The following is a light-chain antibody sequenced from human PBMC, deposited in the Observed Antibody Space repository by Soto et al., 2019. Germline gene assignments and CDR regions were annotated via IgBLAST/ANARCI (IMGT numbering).Light chain of an antibody. J-gene: IGKJ4*01. Sequence: EIVMTQSPATLSVSPGERATLSCRASQSISSNLAWYQQKPGQAPRLLMFRTSSRATGFPARFSGSGSGTEFNLTISSLQSEDFRVYYCQQYNKWPRATFGGGTKVEIK. V-gene: IGKV3-15*01. CDR2: RTS. CDR1: QSISSN. CDR3: QQYNKWPRAT.